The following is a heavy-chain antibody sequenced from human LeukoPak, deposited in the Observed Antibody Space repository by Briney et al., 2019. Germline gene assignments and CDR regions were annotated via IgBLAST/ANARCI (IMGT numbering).Heavy chain of an antibody. V-gene: IGHV4-39*01. CDR3: ARLWIQLWPFDY. CDR1: GGSISSSSYY. J-gene: IGHJ4*02. Sequence: SETLSLTCTVSGGSISSSSYYWGWIRQPPGKRLEWIGSIYYSGSTYYNPSLKSRVTISVDTSKNQFSLKLSSVTAADTAVYYCARLWIQLWPFDYWGQGTLVTVSS. D-gene: IGHD5-18*01. CDR2: IYYSGST.